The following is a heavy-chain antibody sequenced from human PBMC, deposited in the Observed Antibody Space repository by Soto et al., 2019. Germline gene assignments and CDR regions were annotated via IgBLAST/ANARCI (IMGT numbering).Heavy chain of an antibody. CDR2: IKSNTDGGTL. D-gene: IGHD4-17*01. V-gene: IGHV3-15*01. J-gene: IGHJ4*02. Sequence: GGSLRLSCAASGFTFSSAWMSWVRQAPGKGLEWVGRIKSNTDGGTLDYAAPVKGRFTISRDNSKNTLYLQMNSLRAEDTAVYYCAKFVDYGDYAWNYFDYWGQGTLVTVSS. CDR3: AKFVDYGDYAWNYFDY. CDR1: GFTFSSAW.